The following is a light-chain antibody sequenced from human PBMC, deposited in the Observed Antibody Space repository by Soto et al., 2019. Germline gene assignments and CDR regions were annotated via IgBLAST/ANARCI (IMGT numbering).Light chain of an antibody. CDR3: SSYAGSNNLV. CDR1: SSDVGGYNY. V-gene: IGLV2-8*01. J-gene: IGLJ1*01. Sequence: HSDLTQAPSASGSPGQSVTISCTGTSSDVGGYNYVSWYQQHPGKAPKLMIYEVSKRPSGVPDRFSGSKSGNTASLTVSGLQAEDEADYYCSSYAGSNNLVFGTGTKVTVL. CDR2: EVS.